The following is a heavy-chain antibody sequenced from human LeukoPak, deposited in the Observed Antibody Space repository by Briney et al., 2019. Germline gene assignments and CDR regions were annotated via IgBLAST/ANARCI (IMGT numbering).Heavy chain of an antibody. CDR2: ISYDGSNK. J-gene: IGHJ4*02. CDR1: GFTFSSYG. Sequence: GALRLSCAASGFTFSSYGMHWVRQAPGKGLEGVAVISYDGSNKYYAGSGKGRFTISRDNSKNTLYLQMNSLRAEDTAVYYCAKDIPPFQYSGSYVDYWGQGTLVTVSS. CDR3: AKDIPPFQYSGSYVDY. V-gene: IGHV3-30*18. D-gene: IGHD1-26*01.